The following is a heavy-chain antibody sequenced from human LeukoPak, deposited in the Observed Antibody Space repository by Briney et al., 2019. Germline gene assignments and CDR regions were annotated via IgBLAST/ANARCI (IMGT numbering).Heavy chain of an antibody. CDR3: ARDSDDYGGNTGDYYGMDV. CDR2: IYYSGST. J-gene: IGHJ6*02. D-gene: IGHD4-23*01. V-gene: IGHV4-61*01. CDR1: GGSVSSGSYY. Sequence: SETLSLTCTVSGGSVSSGSYYWSWIRQPPGKGLEWIGYIYYSGSTNYNPSLKSRVTISVDTSKNQFSLKLSSVTAADTAVYYCARDSDDYGGNTGDYYGMDVWGQGTTVTVSS.